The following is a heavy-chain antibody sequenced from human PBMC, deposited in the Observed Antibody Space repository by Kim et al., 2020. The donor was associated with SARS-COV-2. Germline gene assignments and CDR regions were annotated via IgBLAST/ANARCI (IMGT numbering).Heavy chain of an antibody. D-gene: IGHD3-10*01. Sequence: ASVKVPCKASGYTFTSYGISWVRQAPGQGLEWMGWISAYNGNTNYAQKLQGRVTMTTDTSTSTAYMELRSLRSDDTAVYYCARDIEAEFEPDYYYGMDVWGQGTTVTVSS. CDR1: GYTFTSYG. CDR3: ARDIEAEFEPDYYYGMDV. V-gene: IGHV1-18*01. CDR2: ISAYNGNT. J-gene: IGHJ6*02.